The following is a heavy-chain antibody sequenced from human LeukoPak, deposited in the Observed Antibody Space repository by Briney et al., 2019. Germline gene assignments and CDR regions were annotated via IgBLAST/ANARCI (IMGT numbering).Heavy chain of an antibody. D-gene: IGHD3-22*01. CDR1: GFDFHAYE. Sequence: PGGSLRLSCAASGFDFHAYEMNWVRQAPGKGLEWVSYIAGSDTTTYYADSVKGRFTISRDNAKNSLYLQMNSLRAEDTALYYCTTLGYHLDSWGQGTLVTVSS. V-gene: IGHV3-48*03. CDR3: TTLGYHLDS. J-gene: IGHJ4*02. CDR2: IAGSDTTT.